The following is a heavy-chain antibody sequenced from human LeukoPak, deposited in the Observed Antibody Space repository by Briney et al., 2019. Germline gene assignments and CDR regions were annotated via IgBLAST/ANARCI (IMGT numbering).Heavy chain of an antibody. D-gene: IGHD2-15*01. CDR1: GGSFSGYY. CDR3: ARDAQYCSGGSCYLSLFDY. J-gene: IGHJ4*02. V-gene: IGHV4-34*01. Sequence: SETLSLTCAVYGGSFSGYYWSWIRQPPGKGLEWIGEINHSGSTNYNPSLKSRVTISVATSKNQFSLKLSSVTAADTAVYYCARDAQYCSGGSCYLSLFDYWGQGTPVTVSS. CDR2: INHSGST.